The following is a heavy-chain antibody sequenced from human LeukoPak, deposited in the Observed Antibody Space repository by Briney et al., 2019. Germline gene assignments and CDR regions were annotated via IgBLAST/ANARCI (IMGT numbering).Heavy chain of an antibody. D-gene: IGHD5-18*01. J-gene: IGHJ4*02. CDR3: ARQDHTAMVDS. Sequence: AETLTLTCTVSGGSINNYYWSWIRQPPGKGLEWIGYIYYSGSTNYNPSLKSRVTISVDTSKNQFSLKLSSVTAADTAVYYCARQDHTAMVDSWRQGTLVPVSS. V-gene: IGHV4-59*01. CDR1: GGSINNYY. CDR2: IYYSGST.